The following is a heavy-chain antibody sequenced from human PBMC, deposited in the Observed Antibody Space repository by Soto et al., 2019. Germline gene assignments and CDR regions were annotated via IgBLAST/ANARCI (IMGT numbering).Heavy chain of an antibody. J-gene: IGHJ4*02. CDR2: INAGNGNT. CDR1: GYTFTSYA. CDR3: ARVAPYYYDSSGYYYGTIFDY. V-gene: IGHV1-3*01. Sequence: ASVKVSCKASGYTFTSYAMHWVRQAPGQRLEWMGWINAGNGNTKYSQKFQGRVTITRDTSASTAYMELSSLRSEDTAVYYCARVAPYYYDSSGYYYGTIFDYWGQGPLVTVSS. D-gene: IGHD3-22*01.